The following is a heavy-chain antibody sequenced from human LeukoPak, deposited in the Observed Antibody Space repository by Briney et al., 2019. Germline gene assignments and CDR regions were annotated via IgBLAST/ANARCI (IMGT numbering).Heavy chain of an antibody. CDR2: MNPNSGNT. D-gene: IGHD1-7*01. Sequence: ASVKVSCKASGYTFTSYDINWVRQATGQGLEWMGWMNPNSGNTGYAQKFQGRVTMTRDMSTSTVYMELSSLRSEDTAVYYCARDLAAGTTEDYWGQGTLVTVSS. J-gene: IGHJ4*02. V-gene: IGHV1-8*01. CDR3: ARDLAAGTTEDY. CDR1: GYTFTSYD.